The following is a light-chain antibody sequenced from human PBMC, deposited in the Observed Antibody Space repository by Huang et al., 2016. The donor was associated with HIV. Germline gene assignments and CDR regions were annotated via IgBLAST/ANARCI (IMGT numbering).Light chain of an antibody. Sequence: DIQMTQSPSSLSASAGDRVTITCRASQGISNSLAWYQQKVGKAPKLLIYAASRLESGVPSRFSGGGSGTDYTLTISSLQPEDFATYYCQQYYSTPWTFGQGTRVEVK. J-gene: IGKJ1*01. CDR2: AAS. CDR3: QQYYSTPWT. CDR1: QGISNS. V-gene: IGKV1-NL1*01.